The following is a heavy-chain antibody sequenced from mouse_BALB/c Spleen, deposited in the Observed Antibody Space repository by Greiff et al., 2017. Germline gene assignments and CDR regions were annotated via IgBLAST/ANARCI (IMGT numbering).Heavy chain of an antibody. J-gene: IGHJ4*01. V-gene: IGHV3-6*02. CDR3: ARVKLGYAMDY. D-gene: IGHD4-1*01. Sequence: EVQVVESGPGLVKPSQSLSLTCSVTGYSITSGYYWNWIRQFPGNKLEWMGYISYDGSNNYNPSLKNRISITRDTSKNQFFLKLNSVTTEDTATYYCARVKLGYAMDYWGQGTSVTVSS. CDR2: ISYDGSN. CDR1: GYSITSGYY.